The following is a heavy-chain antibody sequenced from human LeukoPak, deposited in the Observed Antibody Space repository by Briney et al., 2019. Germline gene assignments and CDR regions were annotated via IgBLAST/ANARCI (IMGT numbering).Heavy chain of an antibody. D-gene: IGHD2-2*01. CDR2: IIPILGIA. CDR3: ASSTSVYYYYYGMDV. CDR1: GGTFSSYA. Sequence: ASVKVSFKASGGTFSSYAISWVRQAPGQGLEWMGRIIPILGIANYAQKFQGRVTITAGKSTSTAYMELSSLRSEDTAVYYCASSTSVYYYYYGMDVWGQGTTVTVSS. J-gene: IGHJ6*02. V-gene: IGHV1-69*04.